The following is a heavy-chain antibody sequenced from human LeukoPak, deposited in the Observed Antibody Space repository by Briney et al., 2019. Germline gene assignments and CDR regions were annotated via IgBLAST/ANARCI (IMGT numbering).Heavy chain of an antibody. D-gene: IGHD1-26*01. CDR3: VRRTSGSYSDY. CDR1: GGSISSGDYY. J-gene: IGHJ4*02. CDR2: IYYSGST. Sequence: SEPLSLTCTVSGGSISSGDYYWSWIRQPPGKGLEWIGYIYYSGSTYYNPSLKSRVTISVDTSKNQFSLKLSSVTAADTAVYYCVRRTSGSYSDYWGQGTLVTVSS. V-gene: IGHV4-30-4*01.